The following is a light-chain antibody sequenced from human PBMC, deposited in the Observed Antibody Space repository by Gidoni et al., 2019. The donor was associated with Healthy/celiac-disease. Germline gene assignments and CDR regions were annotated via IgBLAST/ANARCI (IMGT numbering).Light chain of an antibody. CDR1: QSISSY. J-gene: IGKJ4*01. Sequence: DIQMTQSPSSLSASVGDRVTITCRARQSISSYLNWYQQKPGKAPKLLIYAASSLESGVPSRFSGSGSGTDFTLNISSLQPEDFATYYCQQSYSTPLTFGGGTKVEIK. CDR3: QQSYSTPLT. CDR2: AAS. V-gene: IGKV1-39*01.